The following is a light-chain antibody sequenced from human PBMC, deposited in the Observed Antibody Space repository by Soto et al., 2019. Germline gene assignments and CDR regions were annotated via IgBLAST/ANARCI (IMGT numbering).Light chain of an antibody. CDR2: GAS. J-gene: IGKJ4*01. Sequence: EIVLTQSPGTLSLSPGERATLSCRASQSVSSSYLAWYQQKPGQAPRLLIYGASSRATGIPDRFSGSGSGTDFTLTISRLEPEDFAVSYCKQYGSSPPLTFGGGTKVEIK. CDR3: KQYGSSPPLT. CDR1: QSVSSSY. V-gene: IGKV3-20*01.